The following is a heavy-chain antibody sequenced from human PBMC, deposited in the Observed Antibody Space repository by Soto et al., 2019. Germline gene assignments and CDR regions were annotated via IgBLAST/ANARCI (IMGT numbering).Heavy chain of an antibody. D-gene: IGHD6-25*01. J-gene: IGHJ5*02. Sequence: GGSLRLSCAASGFTFSSYSMNWVRQAPGKGLEWVSYISSSSSTIYYADSVKGRFTISRDNAKNSLYLQRNSLRDEDTAVYYCARDPSSEDWFDPWGQGTLVTVSS. CDR2: ISSSSSTI. CDR3: ARDPSSEDWFDP. CDR1: GFTFSSYS. V-gene: IGHV3-48*02.